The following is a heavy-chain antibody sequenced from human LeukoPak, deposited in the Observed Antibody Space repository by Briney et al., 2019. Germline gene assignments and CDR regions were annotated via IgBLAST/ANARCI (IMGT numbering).Heavy chain of an antibody. V-gene: IGHV4-59*01. J-gene: IGHJ5*02. D-gene: IGHD3-16*02. CDR2: IYYSGST. Sequence: SETLSLTCTVSGGSISSYYWSWIRQPPAKGLEWIGYIYYSGSTNYNPSLKSRVTISVDTSKNQFSLKLSSVTAADTAVYYCARGSLRLGELSPWGQGTLVTVSS. CDR3: ARGSLRLGELSP. CDR1: GGSISSYY.